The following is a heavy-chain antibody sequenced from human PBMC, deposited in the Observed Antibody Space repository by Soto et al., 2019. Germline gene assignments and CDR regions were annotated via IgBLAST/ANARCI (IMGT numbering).Heavy chain of an antibody. Sequence: QVQIQQWGAGLLKPSETLSLTCAVYGGSFSGYYWSWIRQPPGKGLEWIGEINHSGSTNYNPSLKSRVTISVDTSKNQFSLKLSSVTAADTAVYYCARRQRRYYYGSGVDYWGQGTLVTVSS. D-gene: IGHD3-10*01. CDR2: INHSGST. V-gene: IGHV4-34*01. CDR3: ARRQRRYYYGSGVDY. J-gene: IGHJ4*02. CDR1: GGSFSGYY.